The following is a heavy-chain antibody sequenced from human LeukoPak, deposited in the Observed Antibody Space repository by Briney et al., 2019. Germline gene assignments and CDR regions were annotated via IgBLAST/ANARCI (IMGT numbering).Heavy chain of an antibody. V-gene: IGHV3-48*04. CDR3: ARDYCSGPKCYFIDY. D-gene: IGHD2-15*01. CDR1: GFTFSNYS. Sequence: GGSLRLSCAASGFTFSNYSMNWVRQAPGKGLEWVSYITSSSTVYYAGSVKGRFTISRDNAKNSLFLQMNSLRAEDTAVYYCARDYCSGPKCYFIDYWGQGALVAVSS. J-gene: IGHJ4*02. CDR2: ITSSSTV.